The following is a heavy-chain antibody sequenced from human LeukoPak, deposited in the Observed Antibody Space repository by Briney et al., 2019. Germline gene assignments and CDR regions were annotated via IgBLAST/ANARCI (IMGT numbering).Heavy chain of an antibody. Sequence: SQTLSLTCAVSGGSISSGGYSWSWTRQPPGKGLEWIGYIYHSGSTYYNPSLKSRVTISVDRSKNQFSLKLSSVTAADTAVYYCARVLLWFGETRYNWFDPWGQGTLVTVSS. CDR1: GGSISSGGYS. J-gene: IGHJ5*02. V-gene: IGHV4-30-2*01. D-gene: IGHD3-10*01. CDR2: IYHSGST. CDR3: ARVLLWFGETRYNWFDP.